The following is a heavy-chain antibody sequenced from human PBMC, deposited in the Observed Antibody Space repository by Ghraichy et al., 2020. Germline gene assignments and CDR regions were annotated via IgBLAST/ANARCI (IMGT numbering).Heavy chain of an antibody. CDR1: GGSISSSSYY. CDR2: FYYSGSAYSGST. CDR3: AGIHSGNYSVCFDY. J-gene: IGHJ4*02. V-gene: IGHV4-39*01. Sequence: SETLSLTCIVSGGSISSSSYYWGWIRQPPGKGLEWIGSFYYSGSAYSGSTYYNPSLKSRVTISVDTSKNQFSLKLSSVTAADTAVYYCAGIHSGNYSVCFDYWGQGTLVTVSS. D-gene: IGHD1-26*01.